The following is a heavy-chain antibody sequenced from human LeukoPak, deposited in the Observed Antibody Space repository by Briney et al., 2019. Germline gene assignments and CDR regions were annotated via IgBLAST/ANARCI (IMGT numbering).Heavy chain of an antibody. CDR2: IYSGGSI. V-gene: IGHV3-66*02. D-gene: IGHD3-22*01. CDR3: ARAYYYDSRGAVDI. CDR1: GFTVSSNY. Sequence: GGSLRLSCAASGFTVSSNYMSWVRQAPGPGLEWVSSIYSGGSIYYADSVKGRFTISRDISKNMLYLQMNSLRAEDTAVYYCARAYYYDSRGAVDIWGQGTMVTVSS. J-gene: IGHJ3*02.